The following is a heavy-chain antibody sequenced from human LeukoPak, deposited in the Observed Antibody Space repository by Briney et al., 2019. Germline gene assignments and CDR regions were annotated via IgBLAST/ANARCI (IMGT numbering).Heavy chain of an antibody. CDR1: GGTFSSYA. CDR2: IIPIFGTA. Sequence: SVKVSCKASGGTFSSYAISWVRQAPGQGLEWMGGIIPIFGTANYAQKFQGRVTITADKSTSTAYMELSSLRSEDTAVYYCARDHYHKIHSVMVTAPDFWGQGTLVIVSS. D-gene: IGHD2-21*02. V-gene: IGHV1-69*06. CDR3: ARDHYHKIHSVMVTAPDF. J-gene: IGHJ4*02.